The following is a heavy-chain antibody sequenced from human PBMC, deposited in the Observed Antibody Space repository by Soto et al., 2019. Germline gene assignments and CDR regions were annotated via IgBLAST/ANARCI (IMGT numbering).Heavy chain of an antibody. CDR1: CGSISSYY. V-gene: IGHV4-59*01. Sequence: SETLSLTCTVSCGSISSYYWSWIRQPPGKGLEWIGYIYYSGSTNYNPSLKSRVTISVDTSKNQFSLKLSSVTAADTAVYYCARGITMIVVAGPWFDPWGQGTLVTVSS. CDR3: ARGITMIVVAGPWFDP. D-gene: IGHD3-22*01. J-gene: IGHJ5*02. CDR2: IYYSGST.